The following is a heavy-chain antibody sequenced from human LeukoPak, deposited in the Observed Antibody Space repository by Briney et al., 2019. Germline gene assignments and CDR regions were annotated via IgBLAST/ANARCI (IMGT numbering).Heavy chain of an antibody. CDR3: LRVTTNGNFEY. Sequence: GGSLRLSCAASGFTFSSFWMGWVRRAPGKGLEWVASIKFDESEKHHVDSVEGRFTISRDNAKSSLYLQMNSLRAEDTAVYFCLRVTTNGNFEYWGQGTLVTVSS. CDR1: GFTFSSFW. J-gene: IGHJ4*02. D-gene: IGHD1-1*01. CDR2: IKFDESEK. V-gene: IGHV3-7*04.